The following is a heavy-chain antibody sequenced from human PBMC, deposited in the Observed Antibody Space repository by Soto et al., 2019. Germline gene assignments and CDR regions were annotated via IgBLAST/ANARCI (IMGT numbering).Heavy chain of an antibody. CDR1: GGSFSGYY. V-gene: IGHV4-34*01. Sequence: SETLSLTCAVYGGSFSGYYWSWIRQPPGKGLEWIGEINHSGSTNYNPSLKSRVTISVDTSKNQFSLKLSSVTAADTAVYYCARAYSSWYRVFDYWGQGTLVTVSS. J-gene: IGHJ4*02. D-gene: IGHD6-13*01. CDR2: INHSGST. CDR3: ARAYSSWYRVFDY.